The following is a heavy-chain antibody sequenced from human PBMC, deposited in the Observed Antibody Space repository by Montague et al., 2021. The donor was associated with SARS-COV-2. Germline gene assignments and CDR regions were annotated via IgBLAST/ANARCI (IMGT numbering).Heavy chain of an antibody. CDR2: VHYSGRP. J-gene: IGHJ4*02. CDR1: GDSISSSSYN. D-gene: IGHD1-1*01. V-gene: IGHV4-39*01. CDR3: TRHVHMTWPEPSPGFDY. Sequence: SETLSLTCTLSGDSISSSSYNWGWIRQPPGKGLEWIGSVHYSGRPYYNPSLKSRVTIYVDTSKNQLSLKLSSVTVADTAVYYCTRHVHMTWPEPSPGFDYWGQGTLVTVSS.